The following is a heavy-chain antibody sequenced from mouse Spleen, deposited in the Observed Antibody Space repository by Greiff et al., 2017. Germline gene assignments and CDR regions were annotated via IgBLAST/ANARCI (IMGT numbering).Heavy chain of an antibody. Sequence: EVMLVESGGGLVKLGGSLKLSCAASGFTFSSYAMSWVRQTPEKRLEWVATISSGGGNTYYPDSVKGRFTISRDNAKNTLYLQMSSLKSEDTAMYYCARHGVVARGTWFAYWGQGTLVTVSA. D-gene: IGHD1-1*01. CDR3: ARHGVVARGTWFAY. CDR1: GFTFSSYA. V-gene: IGHV5-9*01. J-gene: IGHJ3*01. CDR2: ISSGGGNT.